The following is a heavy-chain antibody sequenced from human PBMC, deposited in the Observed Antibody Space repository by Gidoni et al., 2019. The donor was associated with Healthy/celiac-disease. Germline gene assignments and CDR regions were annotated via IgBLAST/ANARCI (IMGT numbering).Heavy chain of an antibody. CDR2: IYPGDSDT. V-gene: IGHV5-51*03. CDR3: ARRVGHLTGFDY. Sequence: EVQLVQSGAEVKKPGESLKISCEGSGSTFTSYWIGWVRQVPGKGLEWMGIIYPGDSDTRYSPSSQGQVPISAEKSITTAYLQWNSLKASDTAMYYCARRVGHLTGFDYWGQGTLVTVSS. CDR1: GSTFTSYW. D-gene: IGHD3-9*01. J-gene: IGHJ4*02.